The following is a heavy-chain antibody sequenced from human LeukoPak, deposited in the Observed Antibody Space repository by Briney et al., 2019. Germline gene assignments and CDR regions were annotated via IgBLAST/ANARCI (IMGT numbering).Heavy chain of an antibody. CDR1: RFTFSSYA. Sequence: PGGSLRLSCAAPRFTFSSYAMSWVCQAPGEGLEWVSGISAGGGSTPYADSVKGRFLISRDNSGSTLYMQMNNLRADDTAVYFCARKAPSGFHDSWGQGTLVTVSS. J-gene: IGHJ4*02. CDR2: ISAGGGST. D-gene: IGHD3-22*01. V-gene: IGHV3-23*01. CDR3: ARKAPSGFHDS.